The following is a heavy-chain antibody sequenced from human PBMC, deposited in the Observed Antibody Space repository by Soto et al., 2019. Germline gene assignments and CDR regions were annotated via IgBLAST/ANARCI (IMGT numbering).Heavy chain of an antibody. CDR2: VYYSGSS. D-gene: IGHD3-22*01. J-gene: IGHJ2*01. CDR1: GGSINNDDFY. Sequence: SETLSLTCSVSGGSINNDDFYWSWLRQTPGKGLQWIGYVYYSGSSDCIPSLKSRLSMSIDKSKNQFTLKLSSVTAADTAIYYCARMSYYYDKWYFDLWGRGTLVTVSS. CDR3: ARMSYYYDKWYFDL. V-gene: IGHV4-30-4*01.